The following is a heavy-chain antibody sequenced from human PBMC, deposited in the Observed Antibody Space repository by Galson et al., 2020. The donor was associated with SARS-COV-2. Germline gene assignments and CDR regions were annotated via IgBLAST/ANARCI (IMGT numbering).Heavy chain of an antibody. D-gene: IGHD3-3*01. CDR1: GFTFSSYD. V-gene: IGHV3-13*01. CDR2: IGTAGAT. Sequence: GGSLRLSCAASGFTFSSYDMHWVRQATGKGLEWVSAIGTAGATYYPGSVKGRFTISRENAKNSLYLQMNSRRAGDTAVYYCARGVTILGVVTRGYYYYMDVWGKGTTVTVSS. CDR3: ARGVTILGVVTRGYYYYMDV. J-gene: IGHJ6*03.